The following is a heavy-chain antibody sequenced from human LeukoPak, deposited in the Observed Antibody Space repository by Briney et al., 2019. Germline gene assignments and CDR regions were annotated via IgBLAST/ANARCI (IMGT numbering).Heavy chain of an antibody. Sequence: GGSLRLSCAASGNYCMHWVRQAPGKGLVWVAHINSDGSWTGYADSVKGRFTISKDNAKNTVYLQMNNPRAEDTSVYYCVSFYETNWGRGTLVTVS. V-gene: IGHV3-74*01. CDR1: GNYC. CDR2: INSDGSWT. CDR3: VSFYETN. D-gene: IGHD2-2*01. J-gene: IGHJ4*02.